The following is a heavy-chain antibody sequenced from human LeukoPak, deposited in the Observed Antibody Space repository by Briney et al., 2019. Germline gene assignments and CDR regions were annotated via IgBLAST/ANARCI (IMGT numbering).Heavy chain of an antibody. Sequence: SETLSLTCAVCGGSFRKYYWSGLRQPPGKGLEWIGEINDSGRTNYNPSLMSRVTVSVDTSKNQFSLRLTSVTATDTAVYYCARRWNYGRNYYIDVWGNGATVSVSS. CDR1: GGSFRKYY. D-gene: IGHD1-7*01. CDR3: ARRWNYGRNYYIDV. CDR2: INDSGRT. J-gene: IGHJ6*03. V-gene: IGHV4-34*01.